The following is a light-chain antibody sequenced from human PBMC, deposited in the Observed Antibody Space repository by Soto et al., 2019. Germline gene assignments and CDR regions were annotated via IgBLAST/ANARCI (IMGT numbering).Light chain of an antibody. CDR3: QQRSNWPPGIT. CDR1: QSVSSY. J-gene: IGKJ3*01. V-gene: IGKV3-11*01. CDR2: DAS. Sequence: EIVLTQSPATLSLSPGERATLSCRASQSVSSYLAWYQQKPGQAPRLLIYDASNRATGIPARFSGSGSGTDFTLTISSLEPEDFAVYYWQQRSNWPPGITFGPGTKVDI.